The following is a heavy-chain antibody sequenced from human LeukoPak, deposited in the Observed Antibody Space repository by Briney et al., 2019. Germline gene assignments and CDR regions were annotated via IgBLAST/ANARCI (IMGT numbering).Heavy chain of an antibody. Sequence: GASVKVSCKASGGPFNSYAISWVRQAPGQGLEWMGGIIPVFGTTNYAQNFQVRVTMTADESTSTVYMELSSLRSEDTAVYYCTRVAYYDLLTGYYNDNWGHGTLLTVSS. CDR2: IIPVFGTT. V-gene: IGHV1-69*13. CDR1: GGPFNSYA. CDR3: TRVAYYDLLTGYYNDN. D-gene: IGHD3-9*01. J-gene: IGHJ4*01.